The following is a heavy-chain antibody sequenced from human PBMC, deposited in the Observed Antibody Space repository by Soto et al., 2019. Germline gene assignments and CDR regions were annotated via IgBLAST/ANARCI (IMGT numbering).Heavy chain of an antibody. CDR1: GFTFSTYW. V-gene: IGHV3-7*01. CDR3: SRSLNS. J-gene: IGHJ4*02. CDR2: INQDGSKK. Sequence: PGGSLRLSCAASGFTFSTYWMDWVRQTPGKGLEWVANINQDGSKKNYVDSVKGRFTISRDNAKNSLYLQMSSLTAEDSALYYCSRSLNSWGRGTLVTVSS.